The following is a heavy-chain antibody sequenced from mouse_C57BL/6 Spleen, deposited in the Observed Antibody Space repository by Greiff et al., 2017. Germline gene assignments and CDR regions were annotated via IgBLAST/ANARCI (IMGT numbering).Heavy chain of an antibody. J-gene: IGHJ1*03. V-gene: IGHV1-52*01. Sequence: VQLQQPGAELVRPGSSVKLSCKASGYTFTSYWMHWVKQRPIQGLEWIGNIDPSDSETHYNQKFKDKATLTVDKSSSTAYMQLSSLTSEDSAVYYCARGETLWYFDVWGTGTTVTVSS. CDR3: ARGETLWYFDV. CDR1: GYTFTSYW. CDR2: IDPSDSET.